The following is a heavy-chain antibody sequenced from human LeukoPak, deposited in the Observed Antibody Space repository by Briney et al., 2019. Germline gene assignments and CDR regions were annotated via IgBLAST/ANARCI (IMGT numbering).Heavy chain of an antibody. Sequence: GESLKISCQGSGYSFISYWIGWVRQMPGKGLEWMGIIYPGDSDTRYSPSFQGQVTISADKSISTAYLQWSSLKASDTAMYYCVRSATFDIWGPGTMVIVSS. CDR3: VRSATFDI. V-gene: IGHV5-51*01. CDR2: IYPGDSDT. J-gene: IGHJ3*02. CDR1: GYSFISYW. D-gene: IGHD6-25*01.